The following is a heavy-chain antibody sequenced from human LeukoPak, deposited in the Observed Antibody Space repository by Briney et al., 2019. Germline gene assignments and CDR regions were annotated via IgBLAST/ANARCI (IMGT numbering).Heavy chain of an antibody. D-gene: IGHD1-7*01. CDR3: AVVRITGTFDAFDI. CDR2: ISSASNYI. CDR1: GFTFRSYV. J-gene: IGHJ3*02. Sequence: GGSLRLSCAASGFTFRSYVINWVRQAPGKGLEWVSSISSASNYIYYADSVKGRFTISRDNAKKSLYLQMHSLRAEDTAVYYCAVVRITGTFDAFDIWGHGTMVTVSS. V-gene: IGHV3-21*01.